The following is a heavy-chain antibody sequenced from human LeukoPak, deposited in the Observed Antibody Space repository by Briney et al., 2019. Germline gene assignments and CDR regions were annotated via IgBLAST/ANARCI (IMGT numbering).Heavy chain of an antibody. J-gene: IGHJ4*02. D-gene: IGHD5-12*01. CDR3: ARDMEWLRLGGEGYFDY. CDR1: GYTFTSYY. V-gene: IGHV1-46*01. CDR2: INPSGGST. Sequence: ASVKVSCKASGYTFTSYYMHWVRQAPGQGLEWMGIINPSGGSTSYAQKFQGRVTMTRDTSTSTVYMELSSLRSEDTAVYYCARDMEWLRLGGEGYFDYWGQGTLVTVSS.